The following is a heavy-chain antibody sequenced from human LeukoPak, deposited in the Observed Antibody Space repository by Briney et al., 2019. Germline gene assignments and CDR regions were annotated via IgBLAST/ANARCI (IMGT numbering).Heavy chain of an antibody. D-gene: IGHD1-7*01. CDR1: GYMFTAYG. CDR2: ISVNNGNT. V-gene: IGHV1-18*01. Sequence: ASVKVSRKASGYMFTAYGISWVRQAPGQGLEWMGWISVNNGNTNYTQNFQGRVSMTTDTSTSTAYMELRSLRSDDTAVYYCARAITGTTRMDYWGQGTLVTVSS. J-gene: IGHJ4*02. CDR3: ARAITGTTRMDY.